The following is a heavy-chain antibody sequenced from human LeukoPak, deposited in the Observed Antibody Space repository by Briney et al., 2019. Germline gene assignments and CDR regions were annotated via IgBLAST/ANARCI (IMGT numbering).Heavy chain of an antibody. V-gene: IGHV3-66*01. Sequence: GGSLRLSCAASGFTVSSNYMSWVHQAPGKGLEWVSVIYSGGSTYYADSVKGRFTISRDNFKNTLYLQMNSLRAEDTAVYYCAEMATLPWGQGTLVTVSS. CDR1: GFTVSSNY. D-gene: IGHD5-24*01. J-gene: IGHJ4*02. CDR3: AEMATLP. CDR2: IYSGGST.